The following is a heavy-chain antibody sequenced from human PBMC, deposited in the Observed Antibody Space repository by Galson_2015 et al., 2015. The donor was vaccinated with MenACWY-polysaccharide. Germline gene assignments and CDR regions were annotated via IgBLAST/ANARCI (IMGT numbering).Heavy chain of an antibody. J-gene: IGHJ4*02. V-gene: IGHV3-23*01. CDR3: TTDGCSGGSCYSPGC. Sequence: SYAMSWARQAPGKGLEWVSTISTSGGTTSYADSVKGRFTISRDDSKNTLYLQMNNLKSEDTAVYYCTTDGCSGGSCYSPGCWGQGTLVTVSS. D-gene: IGHD2-15*01. CDR1: SYA. CDR2: ISTSGGTT.